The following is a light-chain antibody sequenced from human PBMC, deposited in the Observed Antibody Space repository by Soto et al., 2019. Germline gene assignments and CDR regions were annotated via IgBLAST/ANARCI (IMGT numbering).Light chain of an antibody. CDR1: QGVSSY. CDR3: QPRSNWPPAT. CDR2: DAS. V-gene: IGKV3D-11*01. Sequence: EIVLTQSPATLSLSPGERATLSCRASQGVSSYLAWYQQKPGQAPRLLIYDASNRATAIPARFSGSGPGTDFTLTISSPEPEDCVVYDCQPRSNWPPATFGGGTKGEIK. J-gene: IGKJ4*01.